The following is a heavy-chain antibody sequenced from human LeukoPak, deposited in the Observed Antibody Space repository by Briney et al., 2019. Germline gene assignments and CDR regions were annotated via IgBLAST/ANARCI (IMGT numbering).Heavy chain of an antibody. CDR1: GFTVSSNY. V-gene: IGHV3-53*01. D-gene: IGHD3-10*02. Sequence: GGSLRLSCAASGFTVSSNYMSWVRQAPGKGLEWVSVIYAGGTTYYADSVKGRFTISRDNAKNSLYLQMNSLRAEDTAVYYCAELGITMIGGVWGKGTTVTISS. J-gene: IGHJ6*04. CDR3: AELGITMIGGV. CDR2: IYAGGTT.